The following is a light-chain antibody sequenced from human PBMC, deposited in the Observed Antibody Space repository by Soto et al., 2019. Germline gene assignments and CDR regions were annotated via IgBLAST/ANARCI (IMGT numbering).Light chain of an antibody. CDR2: AAS. CDR1: QGIRND. V-gene: IGKV1-6*01. CDR3: LQDYNYPYT. J-gene: IGKJ2*01. Sequence: ALQMTQSQSSLSASVGDRVTITFRASQGIRNDLGWYQQKPGKAPKLLIYAASSLQSGVPSRFSGSGSGTDFTLTIISLQPEDFATYDCLQDYNYPYTFGQGTKLEIK.